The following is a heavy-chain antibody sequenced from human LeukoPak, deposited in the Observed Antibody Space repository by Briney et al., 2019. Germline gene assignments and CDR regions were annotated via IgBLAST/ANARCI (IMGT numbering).Heavy chain of an antibody. D-gene: IGHD4-23*01. CDR1: GFTFSDYY. Sequence: GGSRRLSCAASGFTFSDYYMSWIRQAPGKGLEWVSYISSSGSTIYYADSVKGRFTISRDNAKNSLYLQMNSLRAEDTAVYYCARDRLVTTGYHWFDPWGQGTLVTVSS. V-gene: IGHV3-11*01. J-gene: IGHJ5*02. CDR2: ISSSGSTI. CDR3: ARDRLVTTGYHWFDP.